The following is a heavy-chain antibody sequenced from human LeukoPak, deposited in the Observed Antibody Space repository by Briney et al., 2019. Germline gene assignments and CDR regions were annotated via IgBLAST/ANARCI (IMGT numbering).Heavy chain of an antibody. CDR2: FDPEDGET. CDR1: GYTLTELS. J-gene: IGHJ6*03. Sequence: ASVKVSCKVSGYTLTELSMHWVRQAPGKGLEWMGGFDPEDGETIYAQKFQGRVTMTEDTSTDTAYMELSSLRSEDTAVYYCATGVVGGSYWSGYYYYMDVWGKGTTVTVSS. V-gene: IGHV1-24*01. D-gene: IGHD1-26*01. CDR3: ATGVVGGSYWSGYYYYMDV.